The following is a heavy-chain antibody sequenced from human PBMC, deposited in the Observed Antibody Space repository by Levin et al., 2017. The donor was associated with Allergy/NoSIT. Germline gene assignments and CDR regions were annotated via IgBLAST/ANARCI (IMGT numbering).Heavy chain of an antibody. V-gene: IGHV3-23*01. Sequence: PGGSLRLSCAASGFTFSSYAMSWVRQAPGKGLEWVSAISGSGGSTYYADSVKGRFTISRDNSKNTLYLQMSSLRAEDTAVYYCAKDPARSWYKGFDYWGQGTLVTVSS. CDR2: ISGSGGST. J-gene: IGHJ4*02. CDR1: GFTFSSYA. CDR3: AKDPARSWYKGFDY. D-gene: IGHD6-13*01.